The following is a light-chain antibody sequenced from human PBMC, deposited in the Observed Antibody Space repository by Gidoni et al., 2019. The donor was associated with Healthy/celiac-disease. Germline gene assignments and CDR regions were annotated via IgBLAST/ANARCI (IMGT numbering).Light chain of an antibody. Sequence: SSELTQPPPVSVSPGQTASLTCSGDKLGDKYAAWSQQKPGQSPVLVIYQDSKRPSGIPERFSGSNSGNTATLTISGTQAMYEADYYCQAWDSSTVVFGGGTKLTVL. CDR1: KLGDKY. CDR3: QAWDSSTVV. V-gene: IGLV3-1*01. CDR2: QDS. J-gene: IGLJ2*01.